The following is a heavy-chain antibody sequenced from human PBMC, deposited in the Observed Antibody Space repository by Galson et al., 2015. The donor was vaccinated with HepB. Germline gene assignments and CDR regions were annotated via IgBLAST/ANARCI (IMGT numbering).Heavy chain of an antibody. CDR3: ARHGFLGYSGRDHPFHY. CDR2: IYPDNSET. Sequence: QSGAEVKKPGESLRISCKGSGYRFGSFWIGWVRLMPGKGLEWMGIIYPDNSETRNSPSFQGQVTISVDKSIDTAYLQWTSLKASDTGMYYCARHGFLGYSGRDHPFHYWGQGTLVTVSS. D-gene: IGHD5-12*01. V-gene: IGHV5-51*01. CDR1: GYRFGSFW. J-gene: IGHJ4*02.